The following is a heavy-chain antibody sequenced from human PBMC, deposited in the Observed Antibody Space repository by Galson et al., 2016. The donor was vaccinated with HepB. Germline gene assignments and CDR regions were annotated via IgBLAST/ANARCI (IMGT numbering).Heavy chain of an antibody. CDR3: AKGRWDFDS. CDR1: GFTFSSYA. CDR2: ISGRGGST. V-gene: IGHV3-23*01. D-gene: IGHD5-24*01. J-gene: IGHJ4*02. Sequence: SLRLSCAASGFTFSSYAMSWVRQAPGKGLEWVSGISGRGGSTYYADSVKGRVTISRDNSKNTLYLQMHSLRGEDTAVYYCAKGRWDFDSWGQGTLVTVSS.